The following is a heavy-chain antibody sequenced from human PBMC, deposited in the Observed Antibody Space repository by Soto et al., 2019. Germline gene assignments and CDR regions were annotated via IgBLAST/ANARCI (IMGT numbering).Heavy chain of an antibody. CDR3: VRDPGVCTQP. CDR1: FIVRGCC. J-gene: IGHJ1*01. Sequence: FIVRGCCVGWIRQAPGKGLEWVSYISTSGDTIYYADSVKGRFTDSRDNAKNSLYLQMRTLRAEDTAVYFCVRDPGVCTQPWGQGSLLNVSS. CDR2: ISTSGDTI. V-gene: IGHV3-11*01. D-gene: IGHD2-8*01.